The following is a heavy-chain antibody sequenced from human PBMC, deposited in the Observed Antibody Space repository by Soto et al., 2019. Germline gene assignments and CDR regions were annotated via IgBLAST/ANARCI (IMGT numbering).Heavy chain of an antibody. CDR1: SGSFSGYY. J-gene: IGHJ4*02. CDR2: MSQSGNS. D-gene: IGHD6-6*01. Sequence: ETLWLTCSIYSGSFSGYYWSWIRQPPGKGLEWIGEMSQSGNSNCSPSLKSLVSIAIDTSKKQFSLNLASVSAADTAVYYCARAPKVSGSSQTRPDFWGQGNLVT. CDR3: ARAPKVSGSSQTRPDF. V-gene: IGHV4-34*01.